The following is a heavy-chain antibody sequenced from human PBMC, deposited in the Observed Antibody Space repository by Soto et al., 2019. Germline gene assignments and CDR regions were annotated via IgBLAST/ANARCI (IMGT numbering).Heavy chain of an antibody. V-gene: IGHV3-23*01. J-gene: IGHJ6*03. CDR1: GFTFSSYA. CDR2: ISGSGGST. CDR3: AKKGSQNHYDILTGYYISPNYYMDV. D-gene: IGHD3-9*01. Sequence: GGSLRLSCAASGFTFSSYAMSWVRQAPGKGLEWVSAISGSGGSTYYADSVKGRFTISRDNSKNTLYLQMNSLRAEDTAVYYCAKKGSQNHYDILTGYYISPNYYMDVWGKGTTVTVSS.